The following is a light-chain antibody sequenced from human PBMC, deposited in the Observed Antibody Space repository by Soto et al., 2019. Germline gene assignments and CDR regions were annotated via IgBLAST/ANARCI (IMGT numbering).Light chain of an antibody. CDR3: HHET. Sequence: DIPMTQSPSTLSASVGDRVTITCRASQSISSWLAWYQQKPGKAPKLLIYDASSLESGVPSRFSGSGSGTEFTLTISSLQPDDFATYYCHHETFGQGTKVEIK. V-gene: IGKV1-5*01. CDR2: DAS. CDR1: QSISSW. J-gene: IGKJ1*01.